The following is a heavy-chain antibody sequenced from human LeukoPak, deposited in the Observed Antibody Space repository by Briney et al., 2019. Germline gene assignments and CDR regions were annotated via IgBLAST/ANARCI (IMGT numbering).Heavy chain of an antibody. Sequence: GGSLRLSCAASGFTFRSYSMHWVRQTPGKGLEYVSAIDPNGGNTYYADSVKGRFTISRDNAKNSLYLQMNSLRAEDTAVYFCARGSGYYPHDAFDIWGQGTMVTVSS. J-gene: IGHJ3*02. D-gene: IGHD3-22*01. CDR1: GFTFRSYS. CDR3: ARGSGYYPHDAFDI. V-gene: IGHV3-64*02. CDR2: IDPNGGNT.